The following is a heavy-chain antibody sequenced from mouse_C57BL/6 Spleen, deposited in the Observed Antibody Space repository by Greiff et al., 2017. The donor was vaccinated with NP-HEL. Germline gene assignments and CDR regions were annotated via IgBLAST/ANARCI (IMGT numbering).Heavy chain of an antibody. CDR1: GYAFSSSW. D-gene: IGHD1-1*01. Sequence: VQLQQSGPELVKPGASVKISCKASGYAFSSSWMNWVKQRPGKGLEWIGRIYPGDGDTNYNGKFKGKATLTADKSSSTAYMQLSSLTSEDSAVYFCARCGYYGSSLYAMDYWGQGTSVTVSS. CDR2: IYPGDGDT. CDR3: ARCGYYGSSLYAMDY. J-gene: IGHJ4*01. V-gene: IGHV1-82*01.